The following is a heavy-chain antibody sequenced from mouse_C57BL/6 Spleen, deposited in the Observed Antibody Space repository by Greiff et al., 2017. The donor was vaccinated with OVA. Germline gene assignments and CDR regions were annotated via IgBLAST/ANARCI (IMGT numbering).Heavy chain of an antibody. CDR2: ISSGGSYT. D-gene: IGHD3-3*01. V-gene: IGHV5-6*01. CDR1: GFTFSSYG. Sequence: EVNVVESGGDLVKPGGSLKLSCAASGFTFSSYGMSWVRQTPDKRLEWVATISSGGSYTYYPDSVKGRFTISRDNAKNTLYLQMSSLKSEDTAMYYCARHGQGYFDYWGQGTTLTVSS. J-gene: IGHJ2*01. CDR3: ARHGQGYFDY.